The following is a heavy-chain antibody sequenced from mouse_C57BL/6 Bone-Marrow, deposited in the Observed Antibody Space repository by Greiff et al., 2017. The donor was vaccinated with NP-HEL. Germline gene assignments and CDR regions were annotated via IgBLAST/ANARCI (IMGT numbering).Heavy chain of an antibody. Sequence: QVQLKQSGAELVRPGASVKMSCKASGYTFTSYNMHWVKQTPRQGLEWIGAIYPGNGDTSYNQKFKGKATLTVDKSSSTAYMQLSSLTSEDSAVYFCASERSRRGYWYFDVWGTGTTVTVSS. V-gene: IGHV1-12*01. CDR1: GYTFTSYN. CDR3: ASERSRRGYWYFDV. CDR2: IYPGNGDT. J-gene: IGHJ1*03.